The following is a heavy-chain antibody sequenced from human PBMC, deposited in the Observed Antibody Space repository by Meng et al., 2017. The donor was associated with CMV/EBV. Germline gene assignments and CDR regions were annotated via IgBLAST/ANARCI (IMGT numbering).Heavy chain of an antibody. V-gene: IGHV3-48*04. D-gene: IGHD2-2*01. J-gene: IGHJ6*02. CDR1: GFTFSSYS. CDR3: ARDRYCSSTSCYFGYYYYGMDV. Sequence: GESLKISCAASGFTFSSYSMNWVRQAPGKGLEWVSYISSSSSTIYYADSVKGRFTISRDNAKNTLYLQMNSLRAEDTAVYYCARDRYCSSTSCYFGYYYYGMDVWGQGTTVTVSS. CDR2: ISSSSSTI.